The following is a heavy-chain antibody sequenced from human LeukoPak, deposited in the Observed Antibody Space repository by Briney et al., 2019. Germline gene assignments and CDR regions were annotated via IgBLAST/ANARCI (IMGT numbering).Heavy chain of an antibody. J-gene: IGHJ4*02. CDR3: ARGVVRYFDY. Sequence: GGSLRLSCAASGFTFSSYAMSWVRQTPGKGLEWVSAISGSGGSTYYADSVKGRFTISRDNAKNSLYLQMNSLRAEDTAVYYCARGVVRYFDYWGQGALVTVSS. V-gene: IGHV3-23*01. D-gene: IGHD3-9*01. CDR2: ISGSGGST. CDR1: GFTFSSYA.